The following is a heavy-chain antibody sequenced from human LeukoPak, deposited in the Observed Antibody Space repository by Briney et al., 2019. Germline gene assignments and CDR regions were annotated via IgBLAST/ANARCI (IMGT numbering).Heavy chain of an antibody. J-gene: IGHJ4*02. Sequence: GGCLRLSCAASGFTFSSYNMNWVRQAPGKGLEWDSYIKSSGRTTYHADSVRGRFTVSRDNAKNSLYLQMNSLRAEDTAVYYCAREQDNGSYLPQWGQGTLVTVSS. CDR3: AREQDNGSYLPQ. D-gene: IGHD1-26*01. V-gene: IGHV3-48*04. CDR2: IKSSGRTT. CDR1: GFTFSSYN.